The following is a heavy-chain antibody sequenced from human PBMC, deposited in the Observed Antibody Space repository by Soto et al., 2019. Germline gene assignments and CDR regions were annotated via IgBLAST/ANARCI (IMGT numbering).Heavy chain of an antibody. V-gene: IGHV3-21*01. J-gene: IGHJ6*02. CDR1: GFTFSSYS. Sequence: PGGSLRLSCAASGFTFSSYSMNWVRQAPGKGLEWVSSISSNSSYIYYADSVKGRFTISRDNAKNSLYLQMNSLRAEDTAVHYCARERGGYCSGGSCYHYGMDVWGQGTTVTVSS. CDR3: ARERGGYCSGGSCYHYGMDV. CDR2: ISSNSSYI. D-gene: IGHD2-15*01.